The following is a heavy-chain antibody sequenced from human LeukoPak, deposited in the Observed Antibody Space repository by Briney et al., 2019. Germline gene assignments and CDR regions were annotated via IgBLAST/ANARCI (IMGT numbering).Heavy chain of an antibody. V-gene: IGHV4-30-2*01. CDR3: ARGFFDRGNPGSWFDP. J-gene: IGHJ5*02. D-gene: IGHD3-10*01. Sequence: PSQTLSLTCTVSGGSINFGAYSWNWIRRPPGKGLEWIGYIYHTGNTYYNPSLKSRATISVDRSKNQFSLRLTSVTAADTAVYYCARGFFDRGNPGSWFDPWGQGTLVTVSS. CDR2: IYHTGNT. CDR1: GGSINFGAYS.